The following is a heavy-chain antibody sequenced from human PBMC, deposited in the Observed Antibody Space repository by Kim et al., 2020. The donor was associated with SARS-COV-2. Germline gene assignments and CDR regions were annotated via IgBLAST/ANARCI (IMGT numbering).Heavy chain of an antibody. CDR3: VMFDSSSWYRIDY. V-gene: IGHV3-64D*09. CDR2: ISSNGGST. CDR1: GFTFSSYA. D-gene: IGHD6-13*01. J-gene: IGHJ4*02. Sequence: GGSLRLSCSASGFTFSSYAMHWVRQAPGKGLEYVSAISSNGGSTYYADSVKGRFTISRDNSKNTLYLQMSSLRAEDTAVYYCVMFDSSSWYRIDYWGQGTLVTVSS.